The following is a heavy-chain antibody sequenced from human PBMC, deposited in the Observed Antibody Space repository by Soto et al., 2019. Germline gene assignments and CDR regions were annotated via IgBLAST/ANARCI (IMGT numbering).Heavy chain of an antibody. D-gene: IGHD6-19*01. V-gene: IGHV3-30*18. CDR2: ISYDGINK. CDR3: AKDSDSGHFDY. J-gene: IGHJ4*02. Sequence: QVQLVESGGGVVQPGRSLRLSCAASGFTFSACGMHWVRQAPGKGLEWVAVISYDGINKYYTDSVKGRFTISRDNSKNMLYLQMHSLRPEDTAVYYCAKDSDSGHFDYCGQGTLVTVSS. CDR1: GFTFSACG.